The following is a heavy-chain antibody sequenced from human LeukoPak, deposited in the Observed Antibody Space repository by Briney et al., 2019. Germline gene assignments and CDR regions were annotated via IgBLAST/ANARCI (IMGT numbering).Heavy chain of an antibody. CDR1: GGSFSGYY. Sequence: SETLSLTCAVYGGSFSGYYWSWIRQPPGKGLEWIGEINHSGSTNYNPSLKSRVTISVDTSKNQFSLKLSSVTAADTAVYYCARANYDFWSGYYSPLDHWGQGTLVTVSS. J-gene: IGHJ4*02. CDR2: INHSGST. D-gene: IGHD3-3*01. V-gene: IGHV4-34*01. CDR3: ARANYDFWSGYYSPLDH.